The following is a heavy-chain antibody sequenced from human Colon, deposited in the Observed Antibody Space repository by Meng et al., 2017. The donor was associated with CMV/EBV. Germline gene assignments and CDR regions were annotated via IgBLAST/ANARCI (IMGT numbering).Heavy chain of an antibody. CDR2: ISPDGRST. CDR1: GFTFSPYW. CDR3: VRGGTYSGSIDV. J-gene: IGHJ6*02. Sequence: GESLKISCAASGFTFSPYWMHWVRQAPGQGLVWVSRISPDGRSTNYVDSVKGRFTISRDNAEDTVFLHMSNLRSDDAAVYHCVRGGTYSGSIDVWGQGTTVTVSS. V-gene: IGHV3-74*01. D-gene: IGHD2-15*01.